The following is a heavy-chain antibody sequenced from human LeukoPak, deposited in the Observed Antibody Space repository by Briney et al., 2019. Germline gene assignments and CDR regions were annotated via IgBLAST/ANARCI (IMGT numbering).Heavy chain of an antibody. V-gene: IGHV3-20*04. CDR2: INWNGGST. D-gene: IGHD3-10*01. J-gene: IGHJ4*02. CDR1: GFTFDDYG. Sequence: GGSLRLSCAASGFTFDDYGMSWVRQAPGKGLEWVSGINWNGGSTGYADSVKGRFTISRDNAKNSLYLQMNSLRAEDTAVYYCANSRSLWFGGDYWGQGTLVTVSS. CDR3: ANSRSLWFGGDY.